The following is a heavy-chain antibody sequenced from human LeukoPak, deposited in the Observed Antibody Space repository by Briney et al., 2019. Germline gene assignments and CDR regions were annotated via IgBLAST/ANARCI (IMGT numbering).Heavy chain of an antibody. D-gene: IGHD4/OR15-4a*01. CDR3: ARRAGAYSHPYDY. CDR1: GFTVSSDS. Sequence: GGSLRLSCTISGFTVSSDSMSWVRQAPGKGLEWVSFIYSGGSTQYSDSVKDRFTISRDNSKNTQYLQMNSLRAEETAVYYGARRAGAYSHPYDYWGQGTLVTVSS. CDR2: IYSGGST. J-gene: IGHJ4*02. V-gene: IGHV3-53*01.